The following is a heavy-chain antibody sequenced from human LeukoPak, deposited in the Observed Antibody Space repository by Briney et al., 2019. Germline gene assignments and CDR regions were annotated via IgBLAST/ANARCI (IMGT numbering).Heavy chain of an antibody. CDR1: GGSISSYY. J-gene: IGHJ6*03. V-gene: IGHV4-4*07. CDR3: ARVGGDCGGDCYHYYSMDV. Sequence: SETLSLTCSVSGGSISSYYWSWIRQSAGKGLEWIGRIYPTGSTNYNPPLKSRVTISGDKSKNQFSLKLSSVTAADTAVYYCARVGGDCGGDCYHYYSMDVWGKGTTVTVSS. D-gene: IGHD2-21*02. CDR2: IYPTGST.